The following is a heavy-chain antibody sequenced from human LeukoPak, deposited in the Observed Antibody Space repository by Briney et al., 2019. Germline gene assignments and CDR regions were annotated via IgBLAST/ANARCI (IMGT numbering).Heavy chain of an antibody. V-gene: IGHV6-1*01. D-gene: IGHD5-18*01. CDR1: GDSVSSNSAA. J-gene: IGHJ4*02. CDR2: TYYRSKWSS. Sequence: SQTLSLTCAISGDSVSSNSAAWNWIRQSPSRGLEWLGRTYYRSKWSSNYALSVKSRITIHPDTSKNQFSLQLNSVTPEDTAVYYCAGGVDTDLHYWGQGTLVTVSS. CDR3: AGGVDTDLHY.